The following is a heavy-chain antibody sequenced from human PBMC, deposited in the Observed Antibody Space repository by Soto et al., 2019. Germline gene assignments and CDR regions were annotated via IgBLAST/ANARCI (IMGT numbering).Heavy chain of an antibody. CDR1: GYTFTAHA. D-gene: IGHD3-22*01. J-gene: IGHJ4*02. CDR2: INAGNGNT. CDR3: ARAIVVVTPPDY. V-gene: IGHV1-3*01. Sequence: GASVKVSCKASGYTFTAHAMHWVRQAPGQRLEWMGWINAGNGNTKYSQKFQGRVTITRDTSASTAYMELSSLRSEDTAVYYCARAIVVVTPPDYWGQGTLVTVSS.